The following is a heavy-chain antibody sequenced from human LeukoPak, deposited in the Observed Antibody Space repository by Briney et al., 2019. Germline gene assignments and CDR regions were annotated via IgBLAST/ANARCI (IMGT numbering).Heavy chain of an antibody. D-gene: IGHD3-10*01. J-gene: IGHJ3*01. CDR3: ARHKSESYDAFDL. CDR2: VFYSGGT. V-gene: IGHV4-59*08. CDR1: GGSITGYF. Sequence: SETLSLTCTVSGGSITGYFWSWIRQPPGKGLEWIGYVFYSGGTLYNPSLESRVTMSVGTSKSQFSLELTSVTAADTAVYYCARHKSESYDAFDLWGRGTMVTVSS.